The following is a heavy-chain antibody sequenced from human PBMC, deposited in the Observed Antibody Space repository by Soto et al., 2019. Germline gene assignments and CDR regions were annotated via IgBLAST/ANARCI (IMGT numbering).Heavy chain of an antibody. CDR2: ISAYNGNT. Sequence: QVRLVQSGAEVKKPGASVKVSCKASGYTFTSYGISRVRQAPGQGLESMGWISAYNGNTNYAQKLQGRVTMTTDTSTSKAYMELRSLRSDDTAVYYCATESEYNWNYVGAFDIWGQGTMVTVSS. V-gene: IGHV1-18*01. CDR1: GYTFTSYG. CDR3: ATESEYNWNYVGAFDI. D-gene: IGHD1-7*01. J-gene: IGHJ3*02.